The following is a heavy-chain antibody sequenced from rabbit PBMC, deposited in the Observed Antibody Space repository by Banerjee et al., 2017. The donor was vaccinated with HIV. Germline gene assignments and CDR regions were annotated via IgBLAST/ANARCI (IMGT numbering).Heavy chain of an antibody. Sequence: QSLEESGGDLVKPGASLTLTCTASGFTISSSYWICWVRQAPGKGLEWIGYIDPVYGSTYYENWAKGRFTISSHNAQNTLYLQLNSLTAADTATYFCARDQWDDYGDANLWGQGTLVTVS. CDR3: ARDQWDDYGDANL. J-gene: IGHJ3*01. CDR1: GFTISSSYW. D-gene: IGHD2-1*01. CDR2: IDPVYGST. V-gene: IGHV1S40*01.